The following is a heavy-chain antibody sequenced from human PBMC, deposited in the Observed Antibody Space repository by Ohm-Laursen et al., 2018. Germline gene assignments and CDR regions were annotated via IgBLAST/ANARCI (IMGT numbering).Heavy chain of an antibody. V-gene: IGHV3-13*01. CDR1: GFTFSSYD. D-gene: IGHD2-15*01. Sequence: SLRLSCSASGFTFSSYDMHWVRQATGKGLEWVSAIGTAGDTYYPGSVKGRFTISRENAKNSLYLQMNSLRAGDTAVYYCARGQIHPRYCSGGSCPDAFDIWGQGTMVTVSS. CDR3: ARGQIHPRYCSGGSCPDAFDI. J-gene: IGHJ3*02. CDR2: IGTAGDT.